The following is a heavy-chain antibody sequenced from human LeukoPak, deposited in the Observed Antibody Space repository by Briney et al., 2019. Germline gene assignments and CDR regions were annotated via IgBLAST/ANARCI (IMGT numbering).Heavy chain of an antibody. CDR3: AMDSSWLPLKFDY. D-gene: IGHD5-24*01. CDR1: GFTFSSYA. V-gene: IGHV3-23*01. CDR2: ISGSGGST. Sequence: GGSLRLSCAASGFTFSSYAMSWVRQAPGKGLEWVSAISGSGGSTYYADSVKGRFTISRDNSKNTLYLQMNSLRAEDTAVYYCAMDSSWLPLKFDYWGQGTLVTVST. J-gene: IGHJ4*02.